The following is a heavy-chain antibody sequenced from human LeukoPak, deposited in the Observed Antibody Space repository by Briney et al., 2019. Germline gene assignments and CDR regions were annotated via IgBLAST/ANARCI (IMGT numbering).Heavy chain of an antibody. J-gene: IGHJ6*03. V-gene: IGHV4-59*12. CDR2: IYHSGST. D-gene: IGHD1-20*01. CDR1: GGTMSSYY. CDR3: ARGHSMFNWKHYWYYMDV. Sequence: PSETLSLTCSVSGGTMSSYYWSWIRQSPGKGLEWIGYIYHSGSTDYNSSLKSRDTISVDTSKNQFSLKLSSVTAADTAVYYCARGHSMFNWKHYWYYMDVWGKGTTVTVSS.